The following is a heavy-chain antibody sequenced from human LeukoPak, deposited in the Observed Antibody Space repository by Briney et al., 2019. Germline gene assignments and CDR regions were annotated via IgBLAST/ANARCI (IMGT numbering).Heavy chain of an antibody. CDR1: VGTFSSYA. CDR2: IIPILGIA. V-gene: IGHV1-69*04. J-gene: IGHJ4*01. D-gene: IGHD3-16*02. CDR3: AREVREDYDYVWGSYRYHDY. Sequence: AVKVSCKASVGTFSSYAISWVRQAPGQGREGMGRIIPILGIANYAQKFQRRVTITADKSTSTAYIELSSLRSEDTAVYYCAREVREDYDYVWGSYRYHDYWXXGTLVTVSS.